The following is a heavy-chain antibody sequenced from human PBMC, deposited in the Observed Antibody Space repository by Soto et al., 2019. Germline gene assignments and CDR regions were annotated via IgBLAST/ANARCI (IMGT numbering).Heavy chain of an antibody. Sequence: QITLKESGHTLVKPTQTLTLTCTFSGFSLTTSGLGVGGIRQPPGKALEWLAVIYWDDNKRYSASLEDTLTILKDTSKTQVVIILTNLAPADTATYYCAHRVSYSLSVYWGQGTRVTVSS. D-gene: IGHD2-21*01. CDR1: GFSLTTSGLG. CDR2: IYWDDNK. V-gene: IGHV2-5*02. CDR3: AHRVSYSLSVY. J-gene: IGHJ4*02.